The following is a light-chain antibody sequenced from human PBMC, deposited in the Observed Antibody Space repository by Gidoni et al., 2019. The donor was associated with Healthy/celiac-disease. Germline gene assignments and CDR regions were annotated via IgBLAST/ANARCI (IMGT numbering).Light chain of an antibody. CDR3: AAWDDSLNGPV. Sequence: QSVLTQPPSASGTPGHRVTISCSGISSNIGSNTVNWYQQLPGTAPKLLIYSNNQRPSGVPDRFSGSKSGTSASLAISGLQSEDEADYYCAAWDDSLNGPVFGGGTKLTVL. CDR2: SNN. V-gene: IGLV1-44*01. J-gene: IGLJ3*02. CDR1: SSNIGSNT.